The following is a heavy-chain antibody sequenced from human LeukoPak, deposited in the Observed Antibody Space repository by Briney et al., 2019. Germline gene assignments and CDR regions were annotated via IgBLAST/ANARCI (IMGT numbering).Heavy chain of an antibody. CDR2: IKQDGSEK. CDR3: ARSEYDYVWGSYRYFDY. Sequence: QTGGSLRLSCAASGFTFSSYWMSWVRQAPGKGLEWVANIKQDGSEKYYVDSVKGRFTISRDNAKNSLYLQMNSLRAEDTAVYYCARSEYDYVWGSYRYFDYWGQGTLVTVSS. D-gene: IGHD3-16*02. CDR1: GFTFSSYW. V-gene: IGHV3-7*03. J-gene: IGHJ4*02.